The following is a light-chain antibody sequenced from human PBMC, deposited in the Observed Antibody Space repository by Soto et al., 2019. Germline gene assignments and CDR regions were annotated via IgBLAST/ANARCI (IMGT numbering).Light chain of an antibody. J-gene: IGKJ1*01. CDR1: QSVTTY. CDR2: DVS. CDR3: QQYGRSSWT. Sequence: EIVFTQSPATLSLSPGETATLSCRASQSVTTYLAWYQQKPGQAPRLRIYDVSNRASGIPARFSGSGSETDFTLTISRLEPEDFAVYYCQQYGRSSWTFGQGTKVDI. V-gene: IGKV3-11*01.